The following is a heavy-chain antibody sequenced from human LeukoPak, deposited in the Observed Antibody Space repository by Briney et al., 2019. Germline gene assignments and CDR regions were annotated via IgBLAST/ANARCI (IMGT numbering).Heavy chain of an antibody. CDR2: IYYSGST. CDR3: ARLYYDSSGYYQICYFDY. J-gene: IGHJ4*02. CDR1: GGSISSSSYY. Sequence: SETLSLTCTVSGGSISSSSYYWGRIRQPPGKGLEWIGSIYYSGSTYYNPSLKSRVTISVDTSKNQFSLNLSSVTAADTAVYYCARLYYDSSGYYQICYFDYWGQGTLVTVSS. V-gene: IGHV4-39*01. D-gene: IGHD3-22*01.